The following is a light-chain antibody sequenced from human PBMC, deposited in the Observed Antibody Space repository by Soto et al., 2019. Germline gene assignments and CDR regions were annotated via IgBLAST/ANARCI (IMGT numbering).Light chain of an antibody. V-gene: IGKV4-1*01. CDR1: QSVLYSSNNKNY. CDR2: WAS. Sequence: DIVMTQSPDSLVVSLGERATINCKSSQSVLYSSNNKNYLAWYQQKPGQPPKLLIYWASTRESGVPDRFSGSGSGTDFTLTISSLQDEDVAVYYCQQYYSTPRTFGQGTKVDIK. CDR3: QQYYSTPRT. J-gene: IGKJ1*01.